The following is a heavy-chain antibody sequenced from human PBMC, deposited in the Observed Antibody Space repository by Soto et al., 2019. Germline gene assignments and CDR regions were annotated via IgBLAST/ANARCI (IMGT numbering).Heavy chain of an antibody. CDR1: DASVGSDSYF. Sequence: SQTLSVTCTVSDASVGSDSYFWTWIRQPPGKGLEWIAYISHTGDTNYNPSLKSRVTISIDTSRNQFSLTVTSVTPADTAVYFCARIVVGVTVDLWGQGSLLTVSS. V-gene: IGHV4-61*01. CDR2: ISHTGDT. CDR3: ARIVVGVTVDL. D-gene: IGHD1-26*01. J-gene: IGHJ4*02.